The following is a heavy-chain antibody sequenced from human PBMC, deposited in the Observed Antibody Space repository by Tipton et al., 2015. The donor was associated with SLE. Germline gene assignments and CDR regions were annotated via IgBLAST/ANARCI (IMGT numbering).Heavy chain of an antibody. CDR3: AREGLYCSGGSCYDWYFDL. J-gene: IGHJ2*01. CDR1: GFTFSNYG. Sequence: SLRLSCLASGFTFSNYGMHWVRQAPGKGLEWVAVIWYDGINKFYADSVEGRFTISKDNSKNTLYLQLNSLRDEDTAMYYCAREGLYCSGGSCYDWYFDLWGRGTLVTVSS. V-gene: IGHV3-33*01. CDR2: IWYDGINK. D-gene: IGHD2-15*01.